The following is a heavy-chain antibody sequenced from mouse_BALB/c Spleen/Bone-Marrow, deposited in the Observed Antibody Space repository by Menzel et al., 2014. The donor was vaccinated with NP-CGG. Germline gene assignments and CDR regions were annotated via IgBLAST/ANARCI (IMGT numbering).Heavy chain of an antibody. Sequence: SGPELVKPGTSAKTSCKASGYTFXSYVIHWVKQKPGQGLEWIGYINPFNDGTKYNEKFKDKATLTSDKSSNTAYMELSSLTSEDSAVYYCARTGSYYGSSFDYWGQGTTLTVSS. CDR3: ARTGSYYGSSFDY. J-gene: IGHJ2*01. V-gene: IGHV1-14*01. D-gene: IGHD1-1*01. CDR1: GYTFXSYV. CDR2: INPFNDGT.